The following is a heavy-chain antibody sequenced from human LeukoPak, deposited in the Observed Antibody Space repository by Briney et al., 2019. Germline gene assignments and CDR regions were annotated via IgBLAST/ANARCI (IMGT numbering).Heavy chain of an antibody. CDR2: IYYSGST. J-gene: IGHJ4*02. CDR1: GGSVSSGSYY. Sequence: SETLSLTCTVSGGSVSSGSYYWSWIRQPPGKGLEWIGYIYYSGSTDYNPSLKSRVTISVDTSKNQFSLKLSSVTAADTAVYYCARWLQHEDYFDYWGQGTLVTVSS. V-gene: IGHV4-61*01. CDR3: ARWLQHEDYFDY. D-gene: IGHD5-24*01.